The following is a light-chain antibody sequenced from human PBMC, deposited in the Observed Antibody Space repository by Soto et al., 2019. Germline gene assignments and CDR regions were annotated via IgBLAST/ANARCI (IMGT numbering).Light chain of an antibody. CDR2: AAS. CDR3: QKYNSAPWT. CDR1: QGISNY. J-gene: IGKJ1*01. V-gene: IGKV1-27*01. Sequence: DIQMTQSPASLSASVGDRVITTCRASQGISNYLAWYQQKPGKAPKLLIYAASTLQSGVPSRFSGSGSGTDFTLSISSLQPEDVATYYCQKYNSAPWTFGQGTKVEIK.